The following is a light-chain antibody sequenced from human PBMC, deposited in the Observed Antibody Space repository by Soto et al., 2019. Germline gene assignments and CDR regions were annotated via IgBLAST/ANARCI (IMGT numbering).Light chain of an antibody. CDR2: AAS. CDR1: QSISSY. V-gene: IGKV1-39*01. J-gene: IGKJ5*01. CDR3: QQYYSYPV. Sequence: DLQMTQSPSPLSASVGDRVTITCRASQSISSYLNWYQQKPGKAPKLLIYAASSLESGVPSRFSGSGSGTDFPLTISSLQPDDSATYYCQQYYSYPVFGQGTRLEIK.